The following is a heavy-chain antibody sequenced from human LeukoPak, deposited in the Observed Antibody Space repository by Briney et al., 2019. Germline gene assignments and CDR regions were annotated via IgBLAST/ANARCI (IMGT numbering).Heavy chain of an antibody. D-gene: IGHD4-17*01. V-gene: IGHV3-30*18. CDR1: GFTFSSYG. CDR2: ISYDGSNK. CDR3: AKEHPRVTYWYFDL. Sequence: PGGSLRLSCAASGFTFSSYGMHWVRQAPGRGLEWVAVISYDGSNKYYADSAKGRFTISRDNSKDTLYLQMNSLRAEDTAVYYCAKEHPRVTYWYFDLWGRGTLVTVSS. J-gene: IGHJ2*01.